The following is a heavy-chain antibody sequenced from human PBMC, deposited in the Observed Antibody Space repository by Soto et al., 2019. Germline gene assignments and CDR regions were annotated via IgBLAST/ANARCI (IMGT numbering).Heavy chain of an antibody. D-gene: IGHD3-10*01. Sequence: PSETLSLTCTVSGCSISSSGYYWGWIRQPPGKGLEWIGNIYYSGSTNYNPSLKSRVTISVDTSKNQFSLKVSSVTAADTAVYYCARRSYYGSGSIFDYWGQGTLVTVSS. CDR1: GCSISSSGYY. CDR3: ARRSYYGSGSIFDY. V-gene: IGHV4-39*01. J-gene: IGHJ4*02. CDR2: IYYSGST.